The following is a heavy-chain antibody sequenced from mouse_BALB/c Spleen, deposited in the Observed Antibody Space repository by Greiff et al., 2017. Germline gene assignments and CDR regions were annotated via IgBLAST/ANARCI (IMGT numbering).Heavy chain of an antibody. V-gene: IGHV5-17*02. CDR1: GFTFSSFG. J-gene: IGHJ4*01. CDR2: ISSGSSTI. Sequence: EVKLEESGGGLVQPGGSRKLSCAASGFTFSSFGMHWVRQAPEKGLEWVAYISSGSSTIYYADTVKGRFTISRDNPKNTLFLQMTSLRSEDTAMYYCARRPRVYAMDYWGQGTSVTVSS. CDR3: ARRPRVYAMDY.